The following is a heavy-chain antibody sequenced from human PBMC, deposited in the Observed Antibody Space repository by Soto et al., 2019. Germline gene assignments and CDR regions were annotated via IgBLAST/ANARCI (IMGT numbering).Heavy chain of an antibody. V-gene: IGHV1-69*13. CDR3: ASAPLKLDYGGNSYYFDY. Sequence: SVKVSCKASGGTFSSYAISWVRQAPGQGLEWMGGIIPIFGTANYAQKFQGRVTITADESTSTAYMELSSLRSEDTAVYYCASAPLKLDYGGNSYYFDYWGQGILVSVSS. CDR1: GGTFSSYA. J-gene: IGHJ4*02. CDR2: IIPIFGTA. D-gene: IGHD4-17*01.